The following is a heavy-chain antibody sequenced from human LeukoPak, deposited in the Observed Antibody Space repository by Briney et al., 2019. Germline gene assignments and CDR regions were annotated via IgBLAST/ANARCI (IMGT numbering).Heavy chain of an antibody. CDR1: GDSINNRDSY. V-gene: IGHV4-39*01. CDR2: IYYSGGT. CDR3: ARHAYNYGLDYFDP. J-gene: IGHJ5*02. Sequence: SGTLSLTCSVSGDSINNRDSYWGWIRQPPGKGPQWIGSIYYSGGTYHNPSLKSRARMSVDTSKNHFSLELTSVTAADTAVYYCARHAYNYGLDYFDPWGQGTLVTVSS. D-gene: IGHD5-24*01.